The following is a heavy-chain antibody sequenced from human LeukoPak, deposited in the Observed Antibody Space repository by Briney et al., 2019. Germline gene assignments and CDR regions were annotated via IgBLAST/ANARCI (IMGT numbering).Heavy chain of an antibody. D-gene: IGHD2/OR15-2a*01. V-gene: IGHV4-39*01. J-gene: IGHJ5*01. Sequence: SETLSLTCIVSGGSISSTTYYWGWIRQPPGKGLEWIGSIYYSGSTWYNPSLKGRLTVSADTSKNQFSLKLTSVTAADTALYYCATFSYSLGWSDSWGQGSLVTVSS. CDR2: IYYSGST. CDR3: ATFSYSLGWSDS. CDR1: GGSISSTTYY.